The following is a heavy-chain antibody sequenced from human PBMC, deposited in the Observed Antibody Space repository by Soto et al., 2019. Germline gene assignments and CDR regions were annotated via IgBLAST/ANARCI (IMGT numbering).Heavy chain of an antibody. CDR2: INHSGST. CDR3: ARFESPAYYYGMDV. D-gene: IGHD2-2*01. Sequence: SETLSLTCAVYGGSFSGYYWSWIRQPPGKGLEWIGEINHSGSTNYNPSLKSRVTISVDTSKNQFSLKLSSVTAADTAVYYCARFESPAYYYGMDVWGQGTTVTVSS. CDR1: GGSFSGYY. J-gene: IGHJ6*02. V-gene: IGHV4-34*01.